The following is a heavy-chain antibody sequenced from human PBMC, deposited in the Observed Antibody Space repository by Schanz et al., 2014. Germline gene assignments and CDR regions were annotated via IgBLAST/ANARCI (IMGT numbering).Heavy chain of an antibody. V-gene: IGHV3-23*01. CDR3: VKDDRGDVVVVAANY. D-gene: IGHD2-15*01. Sequence: EVQLLESGGGLVQPGGSLRLSCAASGFSFRKSAMSWVRQAPGKGLEWVSALTGSGTTTYYADSVKGRFTISRDSSKNTLYLQMSSLRAEDTAVYYCVKDDRGDVVVVAANYWGQGAQVIVSS. CDR2: LTGSGTTT. CDR1: GFSFRKSA. J-gene: IGHJ4*02.